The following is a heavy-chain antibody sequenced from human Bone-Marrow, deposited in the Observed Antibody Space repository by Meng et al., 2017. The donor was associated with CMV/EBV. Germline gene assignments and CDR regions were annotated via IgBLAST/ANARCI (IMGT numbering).Heavy chain of an antibody. Sequence: GGSLRLSCAASGFTFSSYAMHWVRQAPGKGLEWVAVISYDGSNKYYADSVKGRFTISRDNSKNTLYLQMNNLRAEDTGVYYCARDGPQYSPTSGWFHPWGQGTLVTVSS. CDR3: ARDGPQYSPTSGWFHP. J-gene: IGHJ5*02. V-gene: IGHV3-30*04. CDR2: ISYDGSNK. CDR1: GFTFSSYA. D-gene: IGHD2/OR15-2a*01.